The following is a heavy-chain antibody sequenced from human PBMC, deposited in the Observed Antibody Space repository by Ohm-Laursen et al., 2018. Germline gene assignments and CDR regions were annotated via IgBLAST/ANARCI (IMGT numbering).Heavy chain of an antibody. CDR1: GFTFDDYA. V-gene: IGHV3-9*01. J-gene: IGHJ3*02. D-gene: IGHD1-26*01. CDR3: AKDALLKGWELLEAFDI. Sequence: RSLRLSCVASGFTFDDYAMHWVRQAPGKGLEWVSGISWNSGSIGYADSVKGRFTISRDNAKNSLYLQMNSLRAEDTALYYCAKDALLKGWELLEAFDIWGQGTMVTVSS. CDR2: ISWNSGSI.